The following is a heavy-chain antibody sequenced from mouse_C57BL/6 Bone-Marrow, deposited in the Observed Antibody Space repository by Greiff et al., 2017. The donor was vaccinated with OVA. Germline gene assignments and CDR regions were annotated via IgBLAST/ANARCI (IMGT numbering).Heavy chain of an antibody. D-gene: IGHD2-1*01. Sequence: VQLQQPGAELVKPGASVKMSCKASGYTFTSYWITWVKQRPGQGLEWIGDIYPGSGSTNYNEKFKGKATLTVDTSSSTAYMQLSSLTSEDSAVYYCARRGYGNPLDYWGQGTSVTVSS. CDR1: GYTFTSYW. V-gene: IGHV1-55*01. J-gene: IGHJ4*01. CDR3: ARRGYGNPLDY. CDR2: IYPGSGST.